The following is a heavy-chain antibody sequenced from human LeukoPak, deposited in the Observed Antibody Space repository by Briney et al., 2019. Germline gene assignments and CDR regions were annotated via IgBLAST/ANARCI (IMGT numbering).Heavy chain of an antibody. J-gene: IGHJ5*02. Sequence: ASVKVSCKASGYTFTGYYMHWVRRAPGRGLEWMGWINPNSGGTNYAQKFQGRVTMTRDTSISTAYMELSRLRSDDTAVYYCARDPNLRYDWFDPWGQGTLVTVSS. D-gene: IGHD4-17*01. CDR2: INPNSGGT. V-gene: IGHV1-2*02. CDR1: GYTFTGYY. CDR3: ARDPNLRYDWFDP.